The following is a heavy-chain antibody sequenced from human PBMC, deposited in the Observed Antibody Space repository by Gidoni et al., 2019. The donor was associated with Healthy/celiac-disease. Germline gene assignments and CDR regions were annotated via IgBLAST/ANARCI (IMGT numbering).Heavy chain of an antibody. CDR1: GFPFSSNA. V-gene: IGHV3-23*01. D-gene: IGHD6-19*01. Sequence: VQLWESEGASVQPGGSLRLSCAASGFPFSSNAVSWVRQAPGKGLELVSVIIDNSVRTYSADSVWGRFTISRDNSKNILYLQLNNLRVEATAIYYCATQKGAISSAWYVDSWGQGTLVTVSS. CDR3: ATQKGAISSAWYVDS. J-gene: IGHJ4*02. CDR2: IIDNSVRT.